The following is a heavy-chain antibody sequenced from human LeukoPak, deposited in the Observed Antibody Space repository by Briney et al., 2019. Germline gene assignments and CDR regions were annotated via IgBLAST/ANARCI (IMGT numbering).Heavy chain of an antibody. V-gene: IGHV1-2*02. D-gene: IGHD3-10*01. CDR2: INPNNGNT. CDR1: GSTFINFY. J-gene: IGHJ4*02. CDR3: ARTQGEGD. Sequence: SVRVSCKDPGSTFINFYMNWVRQAPGQGLEWMGWINPNNGNTHYAQKFQGRVAMTRDTSINTVYLDLTSLTSDDTAVYYCARTQGEGDWGQGTLVTVSS.